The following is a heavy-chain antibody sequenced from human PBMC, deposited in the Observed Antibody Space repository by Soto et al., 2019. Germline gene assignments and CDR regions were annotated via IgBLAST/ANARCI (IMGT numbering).Heavy chain of an antibody. CDR2: ISGSGDTT. CDR3: AKDQAAGGTISRYFQN. J-gene: IGHJ1*01. Sequence: VQLLESGGDLVQPEGSLRLSCAASGFTFSSYAMSWVRQAPGKGLEWVSGISGSGDTTYYADSVRGRFTISRDNSKNTLYLQLNSLRAEDTALYYCAKDQAAGGTISRYFQNWGQGTLVTVSS. CDR1: GFTFSSYA. V-gene: IGHV3-23*01. D-gene: IGHD6-13*01.